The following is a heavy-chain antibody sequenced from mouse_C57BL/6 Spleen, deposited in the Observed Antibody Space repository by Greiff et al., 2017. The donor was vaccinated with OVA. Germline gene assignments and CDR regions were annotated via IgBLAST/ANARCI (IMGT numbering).Heavy chain of an antibody. Sequence: EVQLQQSGPGLVKPSQSLSLPCSVSGFSITSGYFWNWLRHLPGNQLGWRGYISYDGSNNYNPSLKNRISITRDTSKHQFFLKLNSVTTEDTATYSCALISTKYFDDWGTGTTVTVSS. D-gene: IGHD1-1*01. CDR3: ALISTKYFDD. CDR1: GFSITSGYF. CDR2: ISYDGSN. J-gene: IGHJ1*03. V-gene: IGHV3-6*01.